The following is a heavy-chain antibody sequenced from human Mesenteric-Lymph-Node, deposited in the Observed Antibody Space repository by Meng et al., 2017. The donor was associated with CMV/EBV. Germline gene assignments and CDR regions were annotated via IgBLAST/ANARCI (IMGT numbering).Heavy chain of an antibody. CDR2: ISGSGGDT. J-gene: IGHJ4*02. CDR3: PKGRFLAC. CDR1: GFTLSSYA. D-gene: IGHD3-3*01. Sequence: GESLKISCAASGFTLSSYAMSWVRQAPGKGLEWVSTISGSGGDTYYADSVKGRFTISRDNSKNTLYLQVNSLRAEDTALYYCPKGRFLACWGQGTLVTVSS. V-gene: IGHV3-23*01.